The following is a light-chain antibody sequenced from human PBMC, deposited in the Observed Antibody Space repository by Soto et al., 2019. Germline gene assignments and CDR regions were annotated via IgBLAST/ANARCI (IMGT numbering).Light chain of an antibody. CDR2: GAF. Sequence: EVVLTQSPGTLSLSPGERATLSCRASQSLNRNYLAWYQRKPGQPPRLLMYGAFNRATDIPARFSGSVSRTDFTLTITRLEPEDFAVYYCQQYESSPPTFGQGTKVEF. CDR3: QQYESSPPT. CDR1: QSLNRNY. J-gene: IGKJ1*01. V-gene: IGKV3-20*01.